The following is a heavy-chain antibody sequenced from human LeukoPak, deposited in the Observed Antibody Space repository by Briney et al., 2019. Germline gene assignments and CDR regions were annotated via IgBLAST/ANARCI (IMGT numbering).Heavy chain of an antibody. J-gene: IGHJ4*02. V-gene: IGHV4-59*01. CDR2: IYYSGST. Sequence: PSETLSLTCTVSGGSISTYYGSWIRQPPGKGLEWIGYIYYSGSTNYNPSLKSRVTTSVDTSKNQFSLKLSSVTAADTAVYYCARDTGTVVDYWGQGTLVTVSS. D-gene: IGHD4-23*01. CDR3: ARDTGTVVDY. CDR1: GGSISTYY.